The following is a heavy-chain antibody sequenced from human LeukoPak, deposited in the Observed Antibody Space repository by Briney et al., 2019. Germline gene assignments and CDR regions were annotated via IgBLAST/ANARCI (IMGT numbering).Heavy chain of an antibody. J-gene: IGHJ4*02. CDR1: GGSISSGDYY. V-gene: IGHV4-30-4*01. CDR2: IYYSGST. CDR3: ARDGLWFGELLPT. D-gene: IGHD3-10*01. Sequence: SETLSLTCTVSGGSISSGDYYWSWIRQPPGKGLEWIGYIYYSGSTYYNPSLKSRVTISVDTSKNQFSLKLSSVTAADTAVYYCARDGLWFGELLPTWGQGTLVTVSS.